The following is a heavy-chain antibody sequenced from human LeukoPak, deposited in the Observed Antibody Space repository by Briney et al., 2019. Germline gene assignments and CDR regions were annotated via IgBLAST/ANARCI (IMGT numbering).Heavy chain of an antibody. CDR1: GGSITNYY. V-gene: IGHV4-59*12. CDR2: SYYNGNT. CDR3: ARETRYYYYYMDV. J-gene: IGHJ6*03. Sequence: SETLSLTCTVSGGSITNYYWSWIRQPPGKGLEWIGFSYYNGNTNYNPSLKSRVTMSVDTSKNQFSLKLSSVTAADTAVYYCARETRYYYYYMDVWGKGTTVTVSS.